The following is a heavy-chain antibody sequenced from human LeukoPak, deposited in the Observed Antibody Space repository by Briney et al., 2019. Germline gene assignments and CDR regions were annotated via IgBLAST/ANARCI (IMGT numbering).Heavy chain of an antibody. J-gene: IGHJ4*02. D-gene: IGHD4-17*01. CDR1: GFIFNNYA. V-gene: IGHV3-23*01. CDR2: ISGNGGVT. CDR3: AKGHGDWVPSNYFDY. Sequence: SGGSLRLSCAASGFIFNNYAMSWVRQAPGQGLEWVSSISGNGGVTYYSGSVEGRFTISRDTAKNTLYLHMNSLRAEDTAVYYCAKGHGDWVPSNYFDYWGQGTLVTVSS.